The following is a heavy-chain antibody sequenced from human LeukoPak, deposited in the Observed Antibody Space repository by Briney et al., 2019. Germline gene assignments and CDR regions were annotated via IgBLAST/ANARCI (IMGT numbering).Heavy chain of an antibody. CDR1: GYTFTSYD. Sequence: ASVKASCKASGYTFTSYDINWVRQATGQWLEWMGWMNPNSGNTGYAQKFQGRVTITRNTSISTAYMELSSLRSEDTAVYYCARVRNYYYYMDVWGKGTTVTVSS. CDR2: MNPNSGNT. V-gene: IGHV1-8*03. J-gene: IGHJ6*03. CDR3: ARVRNYYYYMDV. D-gene: IGHD4-17*01.